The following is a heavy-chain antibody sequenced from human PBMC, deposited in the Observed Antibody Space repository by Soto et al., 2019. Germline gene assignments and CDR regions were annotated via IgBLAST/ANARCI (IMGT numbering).Heavy chain of an antibody. V-gene: IGHV5-51*01. CDR2: IYAGDSDT. J-gene: IGHJ3*01. Sequence: GESLKISCKASGHNLIDFWIGWVRQMPGKGLEWMGSIYAGDSDTRYSPSFQGQVTISADKSISTVYPQWSSLKASDTAMYYCTKAVAGAFDLWGQGTMVTVSS. D-gene: IGHD6-19*01. CDR1: GHNLIDFW. CDR3: TKAVAGAFDL.